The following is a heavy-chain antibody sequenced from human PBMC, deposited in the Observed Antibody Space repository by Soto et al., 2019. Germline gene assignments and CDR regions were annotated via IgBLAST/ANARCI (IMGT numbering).Heavy chain of an antibody. CDR3: AKDAKRGDDILTGYYDY. J-gene: IGHJ4*02. CDR1: GFTFDDYA. CDR2: ISGDGGST. Sequence: GGSLRLSCAASGFTFDDYAMHWVRQAPGKGLEWVSLISGDGGSTYYADSVKGRFTISRDNSKNSLYLQMNSLRTEDTALYYCAKDAKRGDDILTGYYDYWGQGTLVTVSS. V-gene: IGHV3-43*02. D-gene: IGHD3-9*01.